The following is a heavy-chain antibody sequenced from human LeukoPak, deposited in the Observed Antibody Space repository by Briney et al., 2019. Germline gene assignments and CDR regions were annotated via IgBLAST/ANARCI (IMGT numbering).Heavy chain of an antibody. D-gene: IGHD5-18*01. Sequence: PGRSLRLSCAASGFTFSSYGMHWVRQAPGKGLEWVAVISYDGSNKYYADSVKGQFTISRDNSKNTLYLQMNSLRAEDTAVYYCAKEGNTAMVSYYYYYGMDVWGQGTTVTVSS. CDR1: GFTFSSYG. V-gene: IGHV3-30*18. CDR3: AKEGNTAMVSYYYYYGMDV. J-gene: IGHJ6*02. CDR2: ISYDGSNK.